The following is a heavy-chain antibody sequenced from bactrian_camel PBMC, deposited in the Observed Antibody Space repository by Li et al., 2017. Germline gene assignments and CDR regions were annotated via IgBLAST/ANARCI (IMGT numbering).Heavy chain of an antibody. V-gene: IGHV3S1*01. CDR2: IVGLGSST. Sequence: QLVESGGGLVQPGGSLRLSCVASGFNFGTYSMSWLRQAPGKGLEWVSSIVGLGSSTYYSDSVRGRFTISRDNAKSTLYLQLNSLKTEDTAVYYCAKPGGGTWFWEIHYWGQGTQVTVS. CDR1: GFNFGTYS. CDR3: AKPGGGTWFWEIHY. J-gene: IGHJ4*01. D-gene: IGHD1*01.